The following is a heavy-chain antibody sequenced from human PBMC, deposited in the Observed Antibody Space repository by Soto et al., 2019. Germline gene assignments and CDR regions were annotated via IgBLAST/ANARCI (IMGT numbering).Heavy chain of an antibody. CDR1: GCTFSRYA. J-gene: IGHJ4*02. CDR3: AKGSAAARPYYFDY. CDR2: ITGGGSSI. D-gene: IGHD6-13*01. Sequence: VSLGLSCAASGCTFSRYAMSWVRQAPGKGLEWVSAITGGGSSIYYADSVKGRFTISRDNSKNTLSLQMNGLRAEDTAVYYCAKGSAAARPYYFDYWGQGALVTASS. V-gene: IGHV3-23*01.